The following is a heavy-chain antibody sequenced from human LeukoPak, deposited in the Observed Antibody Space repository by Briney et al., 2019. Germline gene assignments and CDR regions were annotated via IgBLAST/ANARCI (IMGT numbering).Heavy chain of an antibody. CDR3: ARGSYYYDSKSYYFDF. CDR1: GFTFSDYY. CDR2: ISSSGSTV. Sequence: PGGSLRLSCAASGFTFSDYYMTWIRQAPGKGLEWISYISSSGSTVLLADSVKGRFTISRDNAKNSLYLQMNSLRAEDTSVYYCARGSYYYDSKSYYFDFWGQGTLVTVSS. D-gene: IGHD3-22*01. J-gene: IGHJ4*02. V-gene: IGHV3-11*04.